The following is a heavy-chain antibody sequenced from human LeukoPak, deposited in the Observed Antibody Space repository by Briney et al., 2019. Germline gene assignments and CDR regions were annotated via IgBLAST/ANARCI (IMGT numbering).Heavy chain of an antibody. CDR1: GFTFRSFA. J-gene: IGHJ5*02. CDR3: AKAQAPTGRNLFDP. Sequence: GGSLRLSCEASGFTFRSFAMSWVRQAPGKGLEWVSAISDYTYYADSVKGRFTISRDNSKNTLYLQMDSLRTEDTAIYYCAKAQAPTGRNLFDPWGQGTLVTVSS. D-gene: IGHD1-1*01. V-gene: IGHV3-23*01. CDR2: ISDYT.